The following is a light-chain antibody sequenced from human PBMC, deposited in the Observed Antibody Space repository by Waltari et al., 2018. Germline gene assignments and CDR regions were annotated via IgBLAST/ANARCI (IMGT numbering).Light chain of an antibody. Sequence: QSALTQPASVSGSPRQSITGSRTGTRTDIGACNYTPWYQQHSGKAPKLVIFGVSDRPTGVSNRFSGSKSGNTASLTISGLQAEDEADYYCISFTSSNTWVFGGGTRVTVL. V-gene: IGLV2-14*01. CDR2: GVS. J-gene: IGLJ3*02. CDR3: ISFTSSNTWV. CDR1: RTDIGACNY.